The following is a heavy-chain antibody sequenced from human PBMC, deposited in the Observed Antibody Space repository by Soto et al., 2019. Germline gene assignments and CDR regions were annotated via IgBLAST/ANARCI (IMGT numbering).Heavy chain of an antibody. D-gene: IGHD2-15*01. CDR2: INAGNGNT. Sequence: ASVKVSCKASGYTFTSYAMHWVRQAPGQRLEWMGWINAGNGNTKYSQKFQGRVTITRDTSASTAYMELSSLRSEDTAVYYCAIKGYCSGGSCSTGAFDVWGQGTMVT. J-gene: IGHJ3*01. V-gene: IGHV1-3*01. CDR3: AIKGYCSGGSCSTGAFDV. CDR1: GYTFTSYA.